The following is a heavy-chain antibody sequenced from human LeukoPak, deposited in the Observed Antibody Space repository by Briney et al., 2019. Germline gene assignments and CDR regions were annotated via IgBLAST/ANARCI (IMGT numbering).Heavy chain of an antibody. J-gene: IGHJ4*02. V-gene: IGHV4-59*01. CDR3: ARDLGFYGDYYFDY. D-gene: IGHD4-17*01. CDR1: GGSISSYY. CDR2: IYYSGST. Sequence: PSETLSLTCIVSGGSISSYYWSWIRQPPGKGLEWIGYIYYSGSTNYNPSLKSRVTISVDTSKNQFSLKLSSVTAADTAVYYCARDLGFYGDYYFDYWGQGTLVTVSS.